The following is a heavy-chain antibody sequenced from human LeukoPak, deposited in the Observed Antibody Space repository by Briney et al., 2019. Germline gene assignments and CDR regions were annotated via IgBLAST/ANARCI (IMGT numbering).Heavy chain of an antibody. J-gene: IGHJ4*02. CDR2: ISGSGGTT. CDR3: AKGGKWDVTPFDY. D-gene: IGHD1-26*01. CDR1: GFTFSSYA. V-gene: IGHV3-23*01. Sequence: GGSLRLSCAASGFTFSSYAMSWVRQAPGKGLEWISAISGSGGTTYYADSVKGRFTISRDNSKNTLYLQVNSLRAEDTAVYYCAKGGKWDVTPFDYWGQGTLVTVSS.